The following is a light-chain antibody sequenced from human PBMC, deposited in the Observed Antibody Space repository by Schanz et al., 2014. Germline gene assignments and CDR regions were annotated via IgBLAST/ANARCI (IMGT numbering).Light chain of an antibody. V-gene: IGLV2-23*01. CDR1: NSDVGSYDY. CDR3: CSYAGNYTRV. Sequence: QSALIQPPSVSGSPGQSVTISCSGTNSDVGSYDYVSWYQQHPGKAPKLMIYEGSKRPSGVSNRFSGSKSGNTASLTISGLQAEDEADYYCCSYAGNYTRVFGGGTKLTLL. J-gene: IGLJ2*01. CDR2: EGS.